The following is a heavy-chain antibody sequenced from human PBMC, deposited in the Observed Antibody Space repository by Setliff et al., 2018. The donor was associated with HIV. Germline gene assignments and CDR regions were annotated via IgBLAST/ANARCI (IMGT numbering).Heavy chain of an antibody. CDR3: AREALAASGHY. D-gene: IGHD3-10*01. CDR2: IKSRTVTETT. J-gene: IGHJ4*02. Sequence: GGSLRLSCAAAGFTFSKAWMGWFRQTPGKGLEWVGRIKSRTVTETTDVAAPVKGRFTISRDNAKNTLYLQMNSLRAEDTAVYYCAREALAASGHYWGQGTLVTVSS. CDR1: GFTFSKAW. V-gene: IGHV3-15*05.